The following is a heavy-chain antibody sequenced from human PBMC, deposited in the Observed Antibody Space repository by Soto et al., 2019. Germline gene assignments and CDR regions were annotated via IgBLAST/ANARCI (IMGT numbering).Heavy chain of an antibody. V-gene: IGHV4-39*01. D-gene: IGHD5-18*01. CDR2: IYYSGST. CDR3: ARQDLAGGYSYGSDSYYGMDV. Sequence: SETLSLTCTVSGGSISNSSYYWGWIRQPPGKGLEWIGSIYYSGSTYYNPSLKSRVTISVDTSKNQFSLKLSSVTAADTAVYYCARQDLAGGYSYGSDSYYGMDVWGQGTTVTVSS. J-gene: IGHJ6*02. CDR1: GGSISNSSYY.